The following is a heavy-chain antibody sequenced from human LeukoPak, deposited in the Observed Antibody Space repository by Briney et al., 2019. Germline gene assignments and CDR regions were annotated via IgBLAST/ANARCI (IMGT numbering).Heavy chain of an antibody. Sequence: SETLSLTCTVSGGSINSYYWSWIRQPPGKGLEWIGYIYYSGSTNYNPSLKSRVTISVDTSKNQFSLKLSSVTAADTAVYYCARAMVRGVMAGFDYWGQGTLVTVSS. CDR3: ARAMVRGVMAGFDY. CDR1: GGSINSYY. V-gene: IGHV4-59*01. J-gene: IGHJ4*02. D-gene: IGHD3-10*01. CDR2: IYYSGST.